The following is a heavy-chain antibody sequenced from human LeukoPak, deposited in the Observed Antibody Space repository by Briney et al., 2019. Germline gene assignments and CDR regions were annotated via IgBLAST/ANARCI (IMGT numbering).Heavy chain of an antibody. CDR3: ATVGATSLGVGMDV. D-gene: IGHD1-26*01. J-gene: IGHJ6*02. CDR1: GYTLTELS. CDR2: FDPEDGET. V-gene: IGHV1-24*01. Sequence: ASVKVSCKVSGYTLTELSMHWVRQAPGKGLEWMGGFDPEDGETIYAQKFQGRVTMTEDTSTDTAYMELSSLRSEDTAVYYCATVGATSLGVGMDVWGQGTTITVSS.